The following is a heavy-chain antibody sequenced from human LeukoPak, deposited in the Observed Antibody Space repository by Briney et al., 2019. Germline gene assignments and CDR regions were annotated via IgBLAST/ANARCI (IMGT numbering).Heavy chain of an antibody. J-gene: IGHJ4*02. CDR1: GFTFSSYS. V-gene: IGHV3-48*04. D-gene: IGHD3-22*01. CDR3: ARAFYYYDTSGYYDNPDY. Sequence: PGGCLRLSCAASGFTFSSYSMNWIRQAPGKGLEWVSYINRNASVMYYADSVRGRFTISRDNAKNSLYLQMNSLRAEDTAVYYCARAFYYYDTSGYYDNPDYWGQGTLVTVSS. CDR2: INRNASVM.